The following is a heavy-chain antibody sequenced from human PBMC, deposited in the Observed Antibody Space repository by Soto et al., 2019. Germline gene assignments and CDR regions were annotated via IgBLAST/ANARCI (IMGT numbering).Heavy chain of an antibody. J-gene: IGHJ3*02. Sequence: PXETLSLTCSVSGCSISSSNWWSWVRQPPGKGLEWIGEIYHSGSTNYDPSLKSRVTISVDKSKNQFSLKLSSVTAADTAVYYCARFRFLEWFDAFDIWGQGTMVTVSS. CDR1: GCSISSSNW. CDR2: IYHSGST. CDR3: ARFRFLEWFDAFDI. V-gene: IGHV4-4*02. D-gene: IGHD3-3*01.